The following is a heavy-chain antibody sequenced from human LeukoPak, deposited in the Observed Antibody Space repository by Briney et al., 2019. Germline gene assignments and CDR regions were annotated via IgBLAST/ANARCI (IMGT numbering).Heavy chain of an antibody. CDR1: GGSISGYY. D-gene: IGHD6-13*01. CDR3: ARGCSAGTPHNWFDP. Sequence: SETLSLTCTVSGGSISGYYWSWMRQPPGKGLEWIRYIYYSGSTNYNPSLKSRVTISVDTSKNQFSLKLGSVTAADTAVYYCARGCSAGTPHNWFDPWGQGTLVTVSS. CDR2: IYYSGST. V-gene: IGHV4-59*01. J-gene: IGHJ5*02.